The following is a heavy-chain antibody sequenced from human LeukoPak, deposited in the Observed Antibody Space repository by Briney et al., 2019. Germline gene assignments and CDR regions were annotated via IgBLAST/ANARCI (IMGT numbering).Heavy chain of an antibody. J-gene: IGHJ6*03. CDR2: INAGNGNT. Sequence: ASVKVSCKASGYTFTSYAMHWVRQAPGQRLEWMGWINAGNGNTKYSQEFQGRVTITRDTSASTAYMELSSLRSEDMAVYYWARDPGSSGYYNYYMDVWGKGTTVTVSS. D-gene: IGHD6-19*01. V-gene: IGHV1-3*03. CDR1: GYTFTSYA. CDR3: ARDPGSSGYYNYYMDV.